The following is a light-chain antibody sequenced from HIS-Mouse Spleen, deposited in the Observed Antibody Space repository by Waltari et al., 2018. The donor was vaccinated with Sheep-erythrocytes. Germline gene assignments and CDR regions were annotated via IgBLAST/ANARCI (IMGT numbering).Light chain of an antibody. J-gene: IGLJ1*01. Sequence: QSALTQPRSVSGSPGQSVIISCTGTSSDVGGYNYVSWYPQHPGNAPKLMIYDVSKRPSGVPDRLARCKSGNTASLTISGLQAEDEADYYCCSYAGSYHHVFATGTKVTVL. V-gene: IGLV2-11*01. CDR1: SSDVGGYNY. CDR2: DVS. CDR3: CSYAGSYHHV.